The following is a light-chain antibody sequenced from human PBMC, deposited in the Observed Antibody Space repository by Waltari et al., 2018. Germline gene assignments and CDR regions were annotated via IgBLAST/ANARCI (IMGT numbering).Light chain of an antibody. CDR1: QSVNSRY. J-gene: IGKJ3*01. CDR3: QQYGSSPPTG. Sequence: EILLTQSPGTLSLSPGERATLSCRASQSVNSRYLAWYQQKSGQAPRLLIHGASSRATGIPDRFSGSGSGTDFTLTISRLEPEDFAVYYCQQYGSSPPTGFGPGTKLDIK. CDR2: GAS. V-gene: IGKV3-20*01.